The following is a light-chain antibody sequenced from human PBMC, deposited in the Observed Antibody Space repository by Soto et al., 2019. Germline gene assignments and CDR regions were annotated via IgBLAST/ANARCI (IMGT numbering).Light chain of an antibody. CDR3: QQSYNFPRT. J-gene: IGKJ1*01. V-gene: IGKV1-39*01. CDR1: QGINDY. Sequence: DIQMTQSPSSLSASVGDRVTITCRTSQGINDYLNWYQMKPGEAPKLLIYAASALQSGIPLRFSGSASGTEFTLTITSLQPEDFATYYCQQSYNFPRTFGQGTKVDIK. CDR2: AAS.